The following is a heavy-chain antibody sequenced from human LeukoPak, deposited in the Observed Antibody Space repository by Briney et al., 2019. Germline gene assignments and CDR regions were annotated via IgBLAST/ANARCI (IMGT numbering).Heavy chain of an antibody. CDR3: ARRDSGGYLVDY. D-gene: IGHD3-22*01. CDR2: INHSGST. J-gene: IGHJ4*02. V-gene: IGHV4-34*01. Sequence: SETLSLTCAVYGGSFSGYYWSWIRQPPGKGLEWIGEINHSGSTNYNPSLKSRVTISVDTSKNQFSLKLSSVTAADTAVYYCARRDSGGYLVDYWGQGTLVTVSS. CDR1: GGSFSGYY.